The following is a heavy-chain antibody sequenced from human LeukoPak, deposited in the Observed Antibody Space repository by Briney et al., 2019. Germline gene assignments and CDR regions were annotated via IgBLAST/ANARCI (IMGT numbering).Heavy chain of an antibody. V-gene: IGHV4-4*02. J-gene: IGHJ6*02. CDR3: ARVGIAAAGWYYYYGMDV. Sequence: SETLSLTCAVSGGSISSSNWWSWVRQPPGKGLEWIGEIYHSGSTNYNPSLKSRVTISVDKSKNQFSLKLSSVTAADTAVYYCARVGIAAAGWYYYYGMDVWGQGTTVTVSS. D-gene: IGHD6-13*01. CDR2: IYHSGST. CDR1: GGSISSSNW.